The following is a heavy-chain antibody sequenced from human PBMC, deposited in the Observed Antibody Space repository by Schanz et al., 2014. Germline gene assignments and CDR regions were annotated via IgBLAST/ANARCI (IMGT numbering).Heavy chain of an antibody. V-gene: IGHV1-18*01. J-gene: IGHJ3*02. CDR3: ARIHIASYHYNSPGAFDT. CDR2: INAHTGNT. CDR1: GYIFGSHG. D-gene: IGHD3-10*01. Sequence: QLMQSGSEVRKPGASVKVSCKASGYIFGSHGMTWVRQAPGQGPELMGWINAHTGNTQYAQKFHGRVNMTRDTVSTTVHLELTRLRTDDTAIYYCARIHIASYHYNSPGAFDTWGQGTRVTVSS.